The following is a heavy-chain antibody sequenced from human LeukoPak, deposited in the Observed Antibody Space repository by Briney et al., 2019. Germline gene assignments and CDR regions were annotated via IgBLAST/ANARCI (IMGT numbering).Heavy chain of an antibody. J-gene: IGHJ4*02. CDR2: ISYSGST. CDR1: GGSISGYY. V-gene: IGHV4-59*08. D-gene: IGHD3-10*01. CDR3: ARLVLWFGEFYYFDY. Sequence: SETLSLTCTVSGGSISGYYWSWIRQPPGKGLEWIGYISYSGSTNYNASLKSRVTISVDTSKNQLSLKLTSVTAADTAVYYCARLVLWFGEFYYFDYWGQGTLVTVPS.